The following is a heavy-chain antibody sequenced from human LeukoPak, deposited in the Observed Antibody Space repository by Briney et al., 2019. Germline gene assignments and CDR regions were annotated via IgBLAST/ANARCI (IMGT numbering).Heavy chain of an antibody. CDR1: GGSISSHY. CDR3: ARLYNSSGYTNWLDP. D-gene: IGHD3-22*01. CDR2: IYYSGSS. Sequence: SETLSLTCTVSGGSISSHYWSWIRQPPGKGLEWIGYIYYSGSSKYNPSLKSRVTISVDTSKNQFSLKLSSVTAADTAVYYCARLYNSSGYTNWLDPWGQGTLVTVSS. V-gene: IGHV4-59*11. J-gene: IGHJ5*02.